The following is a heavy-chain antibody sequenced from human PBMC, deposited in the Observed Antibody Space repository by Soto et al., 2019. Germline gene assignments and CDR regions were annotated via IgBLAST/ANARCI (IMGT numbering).Heavy chain of an antibody. D-gene: IGHD1-26*01. CDR1: GGTFSSYT. CDR2: ISPILGIA. V-gene: IGHV1-69*08. CDR3: ARDEGGATGY. J-gene: IGHJ4*02. Sequence: QVQLVQSGAEVKKPGSSVKVSCKASGGTFSSYTISWVRQAPGQGLEWMGRISPILGIANYAQKFQGRVTITADKSTSTAYMELSSLRSEDTAVYYCARDEGGATGYWGQGTLVTVSS.